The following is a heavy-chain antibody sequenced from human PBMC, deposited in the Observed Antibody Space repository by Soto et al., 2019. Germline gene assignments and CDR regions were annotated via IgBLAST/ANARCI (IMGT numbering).Heavy chain of an antibody. Sequence: QVQLVQSGAEVKKPGSSVKVSCKASGGTFSSYAISWVRQAPGQGLEWMGGIIPIFGTANYAQKFQGRVTITADKSTSTAYMELSSLRSEDTAVYYCASEDSSSSGPDYYYGMDVWGQGTTVTVSS. V-gene: IGHV1-69*06. CDR2: IIPIFGTA. CDR1: GGTFSSYA. CDR3: ASEDSSSSGPDYYYGMDV. J-gene: IGHJ6*02. D-gene: IGHD6-6*01.